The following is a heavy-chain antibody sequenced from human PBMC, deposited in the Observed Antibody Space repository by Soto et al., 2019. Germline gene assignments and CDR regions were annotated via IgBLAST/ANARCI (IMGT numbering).Heavy chain of an antibody. Sequence: ADLRLSSAGSGVTFDDYTMHWVRQARGKGPEWVSLISWDGGSTYYADSVKGRFTISRDNSKNSLYLQMNSLRTEDTALYYCAKDTPDHDAFDIWGQGTMVTVSS. CDR2: ISWDGGST. J-gene: IGHJ3*02. CDR1: GVTFDDYT. CDR3: AKDTPDHDAFDI. V-gene: IGHV3-43*01.